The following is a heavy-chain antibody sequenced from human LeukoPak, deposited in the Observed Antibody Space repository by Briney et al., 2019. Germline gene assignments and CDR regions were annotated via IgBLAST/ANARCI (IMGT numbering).Heavy chain of an antibody. CDR3: AGGEIVRATRSLGY. J-gene: IGHJ4*02. D-gene: IGHD1-26*01. Sequence: ASVKVSCTASGGTFSSYAISWVRQAPGQGLEWMGGIIPIFGTANYAQKFQGRVTITTDESTSTAYMELSSLRSEDTAVYYCAGGEIVRATRSLGYWGQGTLVTVSS. CDR2: IIPIFGTA. CDR1: GGTFSSYA. V-gene: IGHV1-69*05.